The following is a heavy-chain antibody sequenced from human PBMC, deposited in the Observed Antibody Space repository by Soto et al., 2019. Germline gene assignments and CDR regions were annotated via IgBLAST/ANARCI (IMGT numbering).Heavy chain of an antibody. CDR2: IYYSGST. D-gene: IGHD6-13*01. Sequence: QVQLQESGPGLVRPSQTLSLTCTVSGGSISSGGYYWSWIRQHPGKGLEWIGYIYYSGSTYYNPSLKSRVTISVDTSKNQFSLKLSSVTAADTAVYYCARGEPGIAAAGTFGRWGQGTLVTVSS. J-gene: IGHJ4*02. CDR3: ARGEPGIAAAGTFGR. V-gene: IGHV4-31*03. CDR1: GGSISSGGYY.